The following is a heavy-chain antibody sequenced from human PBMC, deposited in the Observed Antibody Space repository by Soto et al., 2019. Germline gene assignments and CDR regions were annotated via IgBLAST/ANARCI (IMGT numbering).Heavy chain of an antibody. V-gene: IGHV4-31*03. CDR1: GGSISSGGYY. CDR3: ARGRDDAFDI. CDR2: IYCSGST. Sequence: SETLSLTCTVSGGSISSGGYYWSWIRQHPGKGLEWIGYIYCSGSTYYNPSLKSRVTISVDTSKNQFSLKLSSVTAADTAVYYCARGRDDAFDIWGQGTMVTV. J-gene: IGHJ3*02.